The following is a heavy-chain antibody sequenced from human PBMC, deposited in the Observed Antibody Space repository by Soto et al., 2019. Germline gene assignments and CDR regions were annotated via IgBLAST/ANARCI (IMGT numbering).Heavy chain of an antibody. D-gene: IGHD3-9*01. J-gene: IGHJ6*03. CDR2: ISAYNGNT. V-gene: IGHV1-18*01. CDR3: ARADWDPFNVYYYYYMDV. Sequence: PSVKVSCKASGYTFTSYGISWVRQAPGQGLEWMGWISAYNGNTNYAQKLQGRVTMTTDTSTSTAYMELRSLRSDDTAVYYCARADWDPFNVYYYYYMDVWGKGTTVTVSS. CDR1: GYTFTSYG.